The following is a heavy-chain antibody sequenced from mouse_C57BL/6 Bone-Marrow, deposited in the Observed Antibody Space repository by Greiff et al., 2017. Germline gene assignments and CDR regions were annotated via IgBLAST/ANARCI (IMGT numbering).Heavy chain of an antibody. CDR3: ARSQYYYAMDY. D-gene: IGHD6-1*01. CDR1: GYSFTGYY. CDR2: INPSTGGT. V-gene: IGHV1-42*01. J-gene: IGHJ4*01. Sequence: EVQRVESGPELVKPGASVKISCKASGYSFTGYYMNWVKQSPEKSLEWIGEINPSTGGTTYNQKFKAKATLTVDKSSSTAYMQLKSLTSEDSAVYYCARSQYYYAMDYWGQGTSVTVSS.